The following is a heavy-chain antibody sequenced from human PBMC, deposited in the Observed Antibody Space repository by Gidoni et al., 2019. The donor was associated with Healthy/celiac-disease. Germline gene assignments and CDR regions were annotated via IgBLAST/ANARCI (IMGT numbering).Heavy chain of an antibody. V-gene: IGHV3-23*01. J-gene: IGHJ6*02. CDR2: ISGSGGST. Sequence: EVQLLESGGGLVQPGGSLRLSCAASGFTFRSYAMSWVRQAPGKGLEWVSAISGSGGSTYYADSVKGRFTISRDNSKNTLYLQMNSLRAEDTAVYYCAKVHYGDYVGGINYYYYYGMDVWGQGTTVTVSS. CDR1: GFTFRSYA. CDR3: AKVHYGDYVGGINYYYYYGMDV. D-gene: IGHD4-17*01.